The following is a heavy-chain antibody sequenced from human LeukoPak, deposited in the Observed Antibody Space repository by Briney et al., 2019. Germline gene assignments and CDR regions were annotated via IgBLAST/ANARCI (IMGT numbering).Heavy chain of an antibody. Sequence: SVTVSCKTSGGTFSSYAISWVRQAPGQGLEWMGRIVPSLDITHYAQKFQGRVTFTRDTSINTVYMELSSLRSEDTAVYYCAREDIVVVPPSRPFDPWGQGTQVTVSS. CDR1: GGTFSSYA. D-gene: IGHD2-2*01. CDR3: AREDIVVVPPSRPFDP. V-gene: IGHV1-69*04. J-gene: IGHJ5*02. CDR2: IVPSLDIT.